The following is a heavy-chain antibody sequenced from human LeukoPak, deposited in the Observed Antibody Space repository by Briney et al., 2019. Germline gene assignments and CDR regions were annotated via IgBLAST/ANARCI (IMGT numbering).Heavy chain of an antibody. CDR1: QFSSNTHS. Sequence: PGGSLRLSCAASQFSSNTHSMSWVRQAPGKGLEWVSSISGRNNGEYTYYADSVEGRFTISRDSSKNTVYLHMNSLRGEDTAVYYCARGTSRAYYQFDYWGQGALVTVSS. J-gene: IGHJ4*02. CDR2: ISGRNNGEYT. D-gene: IGHD1-26*01. CDR3: ARGTSRAYYQFDY. V-gene: IGHV3-23*01.